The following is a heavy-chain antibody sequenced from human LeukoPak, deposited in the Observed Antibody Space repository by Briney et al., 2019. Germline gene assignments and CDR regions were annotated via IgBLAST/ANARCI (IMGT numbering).Heavy chain of an antibody. J-gene: IGHJ4*02. CDR1: GFTFSSYA. CDR3: AKSGLRRVDY. D-gene: IGHD2-15*01. CDR2: ISGSDGYT. Sequence: PGGSLRLSCGASGFTFSSYAMSWVRRAPGQGLGWVSGISGSDGYTYYADSVKGRFTISRDNSKKTLYLQMNSLRAEHTAVYYCAKSGLRRVDYWGQGTLVTVSS. V-gene: IGHV3-23*01.